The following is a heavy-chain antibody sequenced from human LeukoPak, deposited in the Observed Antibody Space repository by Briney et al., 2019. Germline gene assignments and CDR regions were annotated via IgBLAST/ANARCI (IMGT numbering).Heavy chain of an antibody. CDR3: VRGVYGDYDPLDYYYYGMDV. CDR2: IYTSGST. Sequence: SETLSLTCTVSGGSISSYYWSWIRQPAGKGLEWIGRIYTSGSTNYNPSLKSRVTMSEDTSKNQFSLKLSSVTAADTAVYYCVRGVYGDYDPLDYYYYGMDVWGQGTTVTVSS. D-gene: IGHD4-17*01. V-gene: IGHV4-4*07. CDR1: GGSISSYY. J-gene: IGHJ6*02.